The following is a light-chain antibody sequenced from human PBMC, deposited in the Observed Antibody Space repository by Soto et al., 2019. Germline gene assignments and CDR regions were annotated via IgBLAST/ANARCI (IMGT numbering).Light chain of an antibody. V-gene: IGKV1-39*01. CDR3: QQSYSTPWT. Sequence: DIQMTQSPSSLSASVGDRVTITCLASQSISSFLNWYQQKPGKAPKLRIYAASSLQSGVSSRFSGSGSGAHFTLTISSLQPEEFATYYCQQSYSTPWTFGQGTKVEIK. J-gene: IGKJ1*01. CDR2: AAS. CDR1: QSISSF.